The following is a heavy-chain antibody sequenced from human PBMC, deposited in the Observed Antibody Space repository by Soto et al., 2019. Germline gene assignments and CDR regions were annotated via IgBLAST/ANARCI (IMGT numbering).Heavy chain of an antibody. CDR1: VGAFSIYA. V-gene: IGHV1-69*01. CDR3: ARDGSKGGMTTETSYHY. Sequence: VKVCCEACVGAFSIYASSWVRQAHGQGLEWMGGIIPIFGTANYAQKFQGRVTITADESTSTAYMELSSLRSEDTAVYYCARDGSKGGMTTETSYHYWGQGTLVTV. J-gene: IGHJ4*02. CDR2: IIPIFGTA. D-gene: IGHD4-4*01.